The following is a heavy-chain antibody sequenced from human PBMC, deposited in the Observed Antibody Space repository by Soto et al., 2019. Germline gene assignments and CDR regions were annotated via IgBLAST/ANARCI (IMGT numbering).Heavy chain of an antibody. Sequence: PSETLSLTCAVYGGSFSGYYWSWIRQPPGKGLEWIGEINHSGSTNYNPSLKSRVTISVDTSKNQFSLKLSSVTAADTAVYYCARGLEQWLVRGLGYWGQGTLVTVSS. CDR3: ARGLEQWLVRGLGY. CDR2: INHSGST. CDR1: GGSFSGYY. D-gene: IGHD6-19*01. J-gene: IGHJ4*02. V-gene: IGHV4-34*01.